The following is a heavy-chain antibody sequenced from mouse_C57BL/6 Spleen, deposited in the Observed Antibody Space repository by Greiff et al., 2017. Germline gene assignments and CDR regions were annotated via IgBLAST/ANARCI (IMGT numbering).Heavy chain of an antibody. Sequence: DVQLQESGPGLVKPSQSLSLTCSVTGYSITSGYYWNWIRQFPGNKLEWMGYISYDGSNNYNPSLKNRISITRDTSKNQFFLKLNSVTTEDTATYDCARERGYGNYGGAMDYWGQGTSVTVSS. D-gene: IGHD2-1*01. CDR1: GYSITSGYY. CDR2: ISYDGSN. J-gene: IGHJ4*01. CDR3: ARERGYGNYGGAMDY. V-gene: IGHV3-6*01.